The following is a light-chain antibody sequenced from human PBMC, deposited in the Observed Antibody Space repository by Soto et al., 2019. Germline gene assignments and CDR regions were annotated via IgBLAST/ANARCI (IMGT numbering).Light chain of an antibody. CDR3: QQYERYPT. V-gene: IGKV1-5*03. CDR1: QNIYTW. CDR2: KAS. Sequence: DYQVTQSPSTLSASVGDRVTITCRASQNIYTWLAWYQQKPGIAPKLLIHKASTLESGVPSRFSGSGYGTEFTLTISGLQPEDSATYYCQQYERYPTFGQGTKLDTK. J-gene: IGKJ1*01.